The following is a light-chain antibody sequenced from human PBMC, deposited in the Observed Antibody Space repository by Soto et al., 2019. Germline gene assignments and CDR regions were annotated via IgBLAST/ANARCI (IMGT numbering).Light chain of an antibody. J-gene: IGLJ1*01. CDR1: SSDVGGYNY. CDR3: TSYSTSTTLYV. Sequence: QSALTQPASVSGSPGQSITISCTGLSSDVGGYNYVSWYQQYPGKAPKLMLYDVSNRSPGVSHRFSASKSGTAASLTISGLQAEDEAEYYCTSYSTSTTLYVFGTGTKVTVL. V-gene: IGLV2-14*01. CDR2: DVS.